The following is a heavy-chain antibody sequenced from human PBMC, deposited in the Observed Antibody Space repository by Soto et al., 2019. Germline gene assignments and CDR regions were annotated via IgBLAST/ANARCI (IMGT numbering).Heavy chain of an antibody. V-gene: IGHV3-9*01. Sequence: EVQLVESGGGLVQPGRSLRLSCAASGFTFDDYAMHWVRQATGKGLEWISSISWNSGNIDYADSVKGRFTVSRDNAKNFLYLHMSSLRSEDTALYYCAKDASITTSYLPRWGQGTLVTVSS. J-gene: IGHJ4*02. CDR3: AKDASITTSYLPR. D-gene: IGHD1-1*01. CDR2: ISWNSGNI. CDR1: GFTFDDYA.